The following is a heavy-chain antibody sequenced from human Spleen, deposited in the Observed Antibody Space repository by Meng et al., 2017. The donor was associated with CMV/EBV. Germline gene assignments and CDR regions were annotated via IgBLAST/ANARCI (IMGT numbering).Heavy chain of an antibody. CDR2: VNPLSGNT. CDR3: AKAFYDDWSGYCWGY. CDR1: GYTFSNYD. D-gene: IGHD3-3*01. V-gene: IGHV1-8*01. J-gene: IGHJ4*02. Sequence: ASVKVFCKASGYTFSNYDINWVRQAAGQGLEWMGWVNPLSGNTGYAPKFQGRVTLTTNTSATSAYMELTNLTVEDTAMYFCAKAFYDDWSGYCWGYWGQGTAVTVSS.